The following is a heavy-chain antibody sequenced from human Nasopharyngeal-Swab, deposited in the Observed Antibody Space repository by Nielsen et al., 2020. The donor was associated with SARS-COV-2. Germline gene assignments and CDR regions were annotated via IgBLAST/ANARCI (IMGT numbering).Heavy chain of an antibody. CDR3: ARDGGRGSYLDY. CDR2: ISYDGSNK. Sequence: LTCAASGFTFSSYAMHWVRQAPGKGLEWVAVISYDGSNKYYADSVKGRFTISRDNSKNTLYLQMNSLRAEDTAVYYCARDGGRGSYLDYWGQGTLVTVSS. CDR1: GFTFSSYA. D-gene: IGHD1-26*01. J-gene: IGHJ4*02. V-gene: IGHV3-30-3*01.